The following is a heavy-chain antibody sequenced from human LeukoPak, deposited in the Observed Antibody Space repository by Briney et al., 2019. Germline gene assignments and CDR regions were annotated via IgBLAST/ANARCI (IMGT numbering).Heavy chain of an antibody. CDR3: AAELYGVYTDCCTFHL. D-gene: IGHD4-17*01. CDR1: RFTFSTSA. CDR2: IIVGSGAT. J-gene: IGHJ3*01. Sequence: SVKVSCKTSRFTFSTSAVQWVRQARGQRLEWIGWIIVGSGATNYAQSLQGRFTITRDMSTNTAYMELSSLGSEDSAVYYCAAELYGVYTDCCTFHLWGQGTMVTVSS. V-gene: IGHV1-58*01.